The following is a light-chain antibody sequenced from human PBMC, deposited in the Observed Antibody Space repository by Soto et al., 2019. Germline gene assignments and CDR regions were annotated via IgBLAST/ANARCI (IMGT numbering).Light chain of an antibody. Sequence: AIRMTQSPSSFSASTGDRVTITCRASQGISSYLAWYQQKPGKAPKLLIYAASTLQSGVPSRFSGSGSGPDFTLTISCLQSEDFATYYCQQYYSYPPTLGQGTKVDIK. CDR1: QGISSY. V-gene: IGKV1-8*01. CDR3: QQYYSYPPT. J-gene: IGKJ1*01. CDR2: AAS.